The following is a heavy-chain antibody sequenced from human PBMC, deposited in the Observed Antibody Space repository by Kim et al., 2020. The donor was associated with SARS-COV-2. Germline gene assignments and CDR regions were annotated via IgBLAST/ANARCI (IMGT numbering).Heavy chain of an antibody. D-gene: IGHD3-22*01. CDR3: ARGPTYYYDRRGGWFDP. CDR1: GGSFSGYY. CDR2: INHSGST. J-gene: IGHJ5*02. V-gene: IGHV4-34*01. Sequence: SETLSLTCAVYGGSFSGYYWSWIRQPPGKGLEWIGEINHSGSTNYNPSLKSRVTISVDTSKNQFSLKLSSVTAADTAVYYCARGPTYYYDRRGGWFDPWG.